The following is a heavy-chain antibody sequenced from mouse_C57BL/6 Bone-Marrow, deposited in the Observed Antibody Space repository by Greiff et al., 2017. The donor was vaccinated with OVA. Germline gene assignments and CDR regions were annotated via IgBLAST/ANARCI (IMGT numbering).Heavy chain of an antibody. Sequence: VQLQQSGAELVKPGASVKLSCTASGFNIKDYYMHWVKQRTEQGLEWIGRIDPEDGETKYAPKFQGKSTITADTSSNTAYLQLSSLTSEDTAVYFCAPCYGSSYWYFDVWGTGTTVTVSS. V-gene: IGHV14-2*01. CDR1: GFNIKDYY. CDR3: APCYGSSYWYFDV. CDR2: IDPEDGET. D-gene: IGHD1-1*01. J-gene: IGHJ1*03.